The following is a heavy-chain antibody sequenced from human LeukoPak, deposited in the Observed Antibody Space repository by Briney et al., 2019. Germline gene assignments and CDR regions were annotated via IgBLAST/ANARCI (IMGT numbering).Heavy chain of an antibody. CDR3: ARQSAIFGVVIFDY. V-gene: IGHV4-34*01. CDR2: INHSGST. CDR1: GGSISSYY. J-gene: IGHJ4*02. D-gene: IGHD3-3*01. Sequence: SETLSLTCTVSGGSISSYYWSWIRQPPGKGLEWIGEINHSGSTNYNPSLKSRVTISVDTSKNQFSLKLSSVTAADTAVYYCARQSAIFGVVIFDYWGQGTLVTVSS.